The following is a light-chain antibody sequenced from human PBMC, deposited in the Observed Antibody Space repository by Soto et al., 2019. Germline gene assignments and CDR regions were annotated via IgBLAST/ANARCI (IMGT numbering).Light chain of an antibody. Sequence: EIVLTQSPGTLSLSPGERATLSCRASQSVSSNYLAWYQQKPGQAPSLLIYGASYRATGSPDRFSGSGSGTDFTLTISRLEPEDFAVYYCQQYCTSPYTFGQGTKLEIK. CDR2: GAS. CDR3: QQYCTSPYT. V-gene: IGKV3-20*01. J-gene: IGKJ2*01. CDR1: QSVSSNY.